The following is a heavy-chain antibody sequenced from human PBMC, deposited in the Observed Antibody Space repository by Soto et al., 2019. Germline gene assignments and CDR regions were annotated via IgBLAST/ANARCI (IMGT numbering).Heavy chain of an antibody. J-gene: IGHJ4*02. CDR3: AKSGGYNYGYQETDY. D-gene: IGHD5-18*01. CDR1: GFTFSSYW. CDR2: IKQDGSEK. V-gene: IGHV3-7*03. Sequence: VGSLRLSCAASGFTFSSYWMSWVRQAPGKGLEWVANIKQDGSEKYYVDSVKGRFTISRDNAKNSLYLQMNSLRAEDTAVYYCAKSGGYNYGYQETDYWGQGTLVTVSS.